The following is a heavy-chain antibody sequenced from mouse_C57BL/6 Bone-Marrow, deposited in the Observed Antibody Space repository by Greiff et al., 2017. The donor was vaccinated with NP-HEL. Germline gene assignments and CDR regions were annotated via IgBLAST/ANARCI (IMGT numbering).Heavy chain of an antibody. Sequence: VQLQQSGAELVRPGTSVKLSCKASGYTFTSYWMHWVKQRPGQGLEWIGVIDPSDSYTNYNQKFKGKATLTVDTSSSTAYMQLSSLTSEDSAVYYCARWNYYAMDYWGQGTSVTVSS. V-gene: IGHV1-59*01. J-gene: IGHJ4*01. CDR3: ARWNYYAMDY. CDR1: GYTFTSYW. CDR2: IDPSDSYT.